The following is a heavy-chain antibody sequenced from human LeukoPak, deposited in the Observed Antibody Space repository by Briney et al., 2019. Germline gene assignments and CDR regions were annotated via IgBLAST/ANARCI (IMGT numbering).Heavy chain of an antibody. D-gene: IGHD3-10*01. CDR1: GFIFSNYG. CDR3: ATYTQSGAQGISDY. V-gene: IGHV3-30*03. CDR2: ISYDGSSK. J-gene: IGHJ4*02. Sequence: GGSLRLSCAASGFIFSNYGMHWVRQAPGKGLEWVAVISYDGSSKFYADSVRGRFTISRDNSKNTLYLQMNSLRVEDTAVYYCATYTQSGAQGISDYWGQGTLVTVSS.